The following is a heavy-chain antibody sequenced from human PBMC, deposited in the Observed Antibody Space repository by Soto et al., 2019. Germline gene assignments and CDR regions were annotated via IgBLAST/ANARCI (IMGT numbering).Heavy chain of an antibody. CDR1: GGSISSGGYY. V-gene: IGHV4-31*03. J-gene: IGHJ4*02. CDR2: IYYSGST. CDR3: ARDASPRLTGDYRGYYFDY. Sequence: QVQLQESGPGLVKPSQTLSLTCTVSGGSISSGGYYWSWIRQHPGKGLEWIGYIYYSGSTYYNPSLKSRVTISVDTSKNQFSLKLSSVTAADTAVYYCARDASPRLTGDYRGYYFDYWGQGTLVTVSS. D-gene: IGHD4-17*01.